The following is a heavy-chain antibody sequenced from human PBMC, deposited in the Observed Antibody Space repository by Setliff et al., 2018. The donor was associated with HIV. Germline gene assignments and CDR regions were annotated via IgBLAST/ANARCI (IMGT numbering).Heavy chain of an antibody. CDR3: ARDSIAVAGIGHYFDY. V-gene: IGHV3-23*01. J-gene: IGHJ4*02. CDR2: ISGSGGST. CDR1: GFSFRSYA. Sequence: PGGSLRLSCAASGFSFRSYAVSWVRQAPGKGLEWVSAISGSGGSTYYADSVKGRFTISRDNAKNSLYLQMNSLRVEDTAMYYCARDSIAVAGIGHYFDYWGRGTLVTVPQ. D-gene: IGHD6-19*01.